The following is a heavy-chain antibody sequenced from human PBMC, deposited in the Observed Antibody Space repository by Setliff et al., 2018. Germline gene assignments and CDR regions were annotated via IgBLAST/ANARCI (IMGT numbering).Heavy chain of an antibody. CDR3: ARLIGRSITMVRGAFDY. CDR2: IIPIFGTA. J-gene: IGHJ4*02. CDR1: GGTFSSYA. Sequence: SVKVSCKASGGTFSSYAISWVRQAPGQGLEWMGGIIPIFGTANYAQKFQGRVTITADESTSTAYMELSSLRSEDTAVYYCARLIGRSITMVRGAFDYWGQGTLVTSPQ. V-gene: IGHV1-69*13. D-gene: IGHD3-10*01.